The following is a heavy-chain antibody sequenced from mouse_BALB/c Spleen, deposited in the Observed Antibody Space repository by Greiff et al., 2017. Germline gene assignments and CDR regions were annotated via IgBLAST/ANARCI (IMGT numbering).Heavy chain of an antibody. V-gene: IGHV3-2*02. Sequence: EVQLQQSGPGLVKPSQSLSLTCTVTGYSITSDYAWNWIRQFPGNKLEWMGYISYSGSTSYNPSLKSRISITRDTSKNQFFLQLNSVTTEDTATYYCARGADGYYEGDYWGQGTSVTVSS. D-gene: IGHD2-3*01. CDR2: ISYSGST. J-gene: IGHJ4*01. CDR3: ARGADGYYEGDY. CDR1: GYSITSDYA.